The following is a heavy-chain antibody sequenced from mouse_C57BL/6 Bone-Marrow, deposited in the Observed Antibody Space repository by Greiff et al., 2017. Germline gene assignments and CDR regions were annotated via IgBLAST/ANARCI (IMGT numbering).Heavy chain of an antibody. CDR3: ARRCIYGGYYVSLAY. Sequence: QVQLQQSGAELARPGASVKMSCKASGYTFTSYTMHWVKQRPGQGLEWIGYINPSSGYTKYNQKFKDKATLTADKSSSTAYMQLSSLTSEDSAVXYCARRCIYGGYYVSLAYWGQGTLVTVSA. J-gene: IGHJ3*01. CDR1: GYTFTSYT. V-gene: IGHV1-4*01. CDR2: INPSSGYT. D-gene: IGHD2-3*01.